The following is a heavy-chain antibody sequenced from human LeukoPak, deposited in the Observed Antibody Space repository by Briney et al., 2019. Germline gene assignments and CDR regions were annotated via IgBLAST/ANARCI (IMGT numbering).Heavy chain of an antibody. D-gene: IGHD2-2*01. CDR3: ARDYSSSLVVPADPWYYYYYMDV. CDR1: GFTVSSNY. V-gene: IGHV3-53*01. Sequence: GGSLRLSCAASGFTVSSNYMSWVRKAPGKGLEWVSVMYSGGSTYYADSVKGRFTISRDNSKNTLYLQMNSLRAEDTAVYYCARDYSSSLVVPADPWYYYYYMDVWGKGTTVTISS. CDR2: MYSGGST. J-gene: IGHJ6*03.